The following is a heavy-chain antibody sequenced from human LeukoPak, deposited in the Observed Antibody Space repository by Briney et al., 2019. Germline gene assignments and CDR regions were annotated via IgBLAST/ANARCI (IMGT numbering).Heavy chain of an antibody. D-gene: IGHD4-17*01. Sequence: PSETLSLTCAVSADSFSSRYWAWIRQPPGKGLEWIGYISYIGSTNYNPSLKSRVTISIDTSKNQFSLKLTSVTAADTAVYYCARDLVTVTKGFDIWGQGPMVSVSS. CDR2: ISYIGST. CDR3: ARDLVTVTKGFDI. CDR1: ADSFSSRY. V-gene: IGHV4-59*11. J-gene: IGHJ3*02.